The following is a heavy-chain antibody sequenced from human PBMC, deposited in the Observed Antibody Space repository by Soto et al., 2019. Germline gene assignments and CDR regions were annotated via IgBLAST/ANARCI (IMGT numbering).Heavy chain of an antibody. J-gene: IGHJ1*01. Sequence: QVQLVQSGAEVKKPGASVKVSCKASGYTFTSYAMHWVRQAPGQGLEWMGWINAGNGNTKYSQKLQGRVTITRDTSASTAYMELSSLRSEDTAVYYCARDRFPYDFWSNEYFQHWGQGTLVTVSS. CDR2: INAGNGNT. CDR3: ARDRFPYDFWSNEYFQH. D-gene: IGHD3-3*01. CDR1: GYTFTSYA. V-gene: IGHV1-3*01.